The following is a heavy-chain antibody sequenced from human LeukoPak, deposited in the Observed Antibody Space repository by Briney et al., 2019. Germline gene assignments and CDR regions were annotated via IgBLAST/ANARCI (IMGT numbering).Heavy chain of an antibody. CDR3: AKDQEGGAGTGRFDY. V-gene: IGHV3-30*04. D-gene: IGHD6-13*01. CDR2: ISYDGSYR. J-gene: IGHJ4*02. Sequence: GGSLRLSCVASGFTDYAIHWVRQAPGEVLEWVAVISYDGSYRYYADSVKGRFTISRDNSQNTFCLQMTSLRAEDTAVYYRAKDQEGGAGTGRFDYWGQGTLVTVSS. CDR1: GFTDYA.